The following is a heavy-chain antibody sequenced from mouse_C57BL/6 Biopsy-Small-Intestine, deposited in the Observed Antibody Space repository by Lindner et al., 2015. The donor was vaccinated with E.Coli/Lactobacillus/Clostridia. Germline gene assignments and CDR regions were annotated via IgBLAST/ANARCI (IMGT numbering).Heavy chain of an antibody. CDR3: TRAQATYPDY. V-gene: IGHV14-1*01. D-gene: IGHD3-2*02. Sequence: VQLQESGAELVRPGASVKLSCTASGFNIKDYYIHWVKQRPEQGLEWIGRIDPEDGDAEYGPKFQDKATVTVDISSNTAYLQLSSLTSEDTAVYYCTRAQATYPDYWGQGTTLTVSS. J-gene: IGHJ2*01. CDR2: IDPEDGDA. CDR1: GFNIKDYY.